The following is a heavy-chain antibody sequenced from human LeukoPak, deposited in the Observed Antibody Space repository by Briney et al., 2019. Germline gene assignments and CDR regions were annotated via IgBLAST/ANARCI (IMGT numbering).Heavy chain of an antibody. D-gene: IGHD6-19*01. CDR3: AREAVAGEIDY. J-gene: IGHJ4*02. Sequence: PGGSLRLSCAASGFTFSSYSMNWVRQAPGKGLEWVSYISSSSSTIYYADSVKGRFTISRDNAKNSLYLQMNSLRAEDTAVYYCAREAVAGEIDYWGQGTLVTVSS. CDR2: ISSSSSTI. V-gene: IGHV3-48*01. CDR1: GFTFSSYS.